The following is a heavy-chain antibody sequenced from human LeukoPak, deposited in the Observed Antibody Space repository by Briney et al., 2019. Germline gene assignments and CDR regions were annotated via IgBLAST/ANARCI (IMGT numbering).Heavy chain of an antibody. V-gene: IGHV4-39*07. CDR2: IHYSGST. Sequence: PSETLSLTCTVSGGSISSSSYYWGWIRQPPGKGLEWIGSIHYSGSTNYNPSLKSRVTISVDTSKNQFSLKLSSVTAADTAVYYCARTYYDFWSGYYKYYFDYWGQGTLVTVSS. CDR3: ARTYYDFWSGYYKYYFDY. CDR1: GGSISSSSYY. D-gene: IGHD3-3*01. J-gene: IGHJ4*02.